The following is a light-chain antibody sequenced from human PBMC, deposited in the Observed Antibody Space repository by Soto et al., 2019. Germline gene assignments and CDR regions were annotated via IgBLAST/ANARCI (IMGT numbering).Light chain of an antibody. CDR1: SSNIGAGYD. J-gene: IGLJ3*02. CDR2: GNS. CDR3: QSYDCGLSGWV. Sequence: QSVLTQPPSVSGAPGQRVTISCTGGSSNIGAGYDVHWYQQLPGTAPKLLIYGNSNRPSGVPDRFSGSKSGTSASLAITGLQAEDEADYYCQSYDCGLSGWVFGGGTKPTVL. V-gene: IGLV1-40*01.